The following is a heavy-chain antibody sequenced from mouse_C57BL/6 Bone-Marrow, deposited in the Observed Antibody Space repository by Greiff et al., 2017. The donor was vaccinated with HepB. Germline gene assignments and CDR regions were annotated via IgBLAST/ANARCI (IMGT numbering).Heavy chain of an antibody. V-gene: IGHV1-47*01. D-gene: IGHD1-1*01. CDR3: ARRAAYGNGYECAY. Sequence: VQLQQSGAELVKPGASVKLSCKASGYTFTTYPIEWMKQNPGKSLEWIGNFHPYNDDTKYNEKFKGKATLTVEKSSSTVYLELSRLTSDDSAVYYCARRAAYGNGYECAYWGQGTRITVTA. CDR2: FHPYNDDT. CDR1: GYTFTTYP. J-gene: IGHJ3*01.